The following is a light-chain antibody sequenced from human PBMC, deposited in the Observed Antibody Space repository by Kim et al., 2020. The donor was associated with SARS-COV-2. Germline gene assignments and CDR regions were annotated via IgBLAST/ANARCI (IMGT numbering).Light chain of an antibody. J-gene: IGKJ5*01. CDR2: GAS. CDR3: QKYDNWPIT. CDR1: QSVSTY. V-gene: IGKV3-15*01. Sequence: EIVMTQSPATLSVSPGERATLSCRASQSVSTYLAWYQQKPGQDPRLLIYGASTRATGIPARFSGSGSGTEFTLTINSLQSEDFAVYYCQKYDNWPITFGQGTRLEIK.